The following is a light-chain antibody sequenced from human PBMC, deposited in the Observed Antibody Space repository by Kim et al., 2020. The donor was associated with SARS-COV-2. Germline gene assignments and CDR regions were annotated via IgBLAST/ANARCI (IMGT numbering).Light chain of an antibody. CDR3: NSRDSNNNVV. CDR1: SLRSYY. J-gene: IGLJ2*01. V-gene: IGLV3-19*01. CDR2: GKN. Sequence: SSELTQDPAVSVALGQTVRITCQGDSLRSYYATWYQQKPGQAPILVIYGKNNRPSGIPDRFSGSSPGNTASLTITGTQAGDEADYYCNSRDSNNNVVFG.